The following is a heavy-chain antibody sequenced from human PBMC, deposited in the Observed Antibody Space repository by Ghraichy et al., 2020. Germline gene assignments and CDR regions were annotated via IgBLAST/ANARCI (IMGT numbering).Heavy chain of an antibody. Sequence: SETLSLTCAVYGGSFSGYSWNWIRQPAGKGGEGIGESDLSGSTKYNPSLKSRVTLSVDTYRNQISLKLRSVPAADAAVYFCARLQSSDYYSHAMDLWGQGTTVTVSS. V-gene: IGHV4-34*01. CDR3: ARLQSSDYYSHAMDL. CDR2: SDLSGST. D-gene: IGHD6-19*01. CDR1: GGSFSGYS. J-gene: IGHJ6*02.